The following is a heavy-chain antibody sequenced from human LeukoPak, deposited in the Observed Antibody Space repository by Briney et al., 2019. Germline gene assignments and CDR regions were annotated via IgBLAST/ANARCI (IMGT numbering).Heavy chain of an antibody. Sequence: GGSLRLSCVASGFTFSSYSMNWVRQAPGKGLEWVSSISSSSSYKYYTDSVKGRFTISRDNAKNSLYLQMNSLRGEDTAVYYCARSAAGTYYWGQGTLVTVSS. CDR1: GFTFSSYS. V-gene: IGHV3-21*01. D-gene: IGHD1-1*01. CDR2: ISSSSSYK. J-gene: IGHJ4*02. CDR3: ARSAAGTYY.